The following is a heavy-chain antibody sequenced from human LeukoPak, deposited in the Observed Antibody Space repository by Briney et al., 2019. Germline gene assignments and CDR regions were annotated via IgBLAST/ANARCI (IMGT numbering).Heavy chain of an antibody. Sequence: GGSLRLSCAASGFTFRGFLMSWVRQTPGKGLEWVANIKQDGSEKYYADSVKGRFTISRDNAKNSLYLQMNSLRAEDTALYYCAKTHETDSSALDYWGQGTLVTVSS. J-gene: IGHJ4*02. V-gene: IGHV3-7*03. CDR2: IKQDGSEK. CDR1: GFTFRGFL. D-gene: IGHD6-6*01. CDR3: AKTHETDSSALDY.